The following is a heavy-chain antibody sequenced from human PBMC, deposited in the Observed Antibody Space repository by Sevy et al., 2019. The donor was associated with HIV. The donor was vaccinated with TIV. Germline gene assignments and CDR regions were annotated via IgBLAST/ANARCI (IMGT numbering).Heavy chain of an antibody. CDR2: INSDGSST. CDR3: ARGLSGYDLYYYYYYMDV. J-gene: IGHJ6*03. D-gene: IGHD5-12*01. Sequence: GGSLRLSCAASGFTFSSYWMHWVRQAPGKGLVWVSRINSDGSSTSYADSVKGRFTISRDNAKNTLYLQMNSLRAEDTAVYYGARGLSGYDLYYYYYYMDVWGKGTTVTVSS. V-gene: IGHV3-74*01. CDR1: GFTFSSYW.